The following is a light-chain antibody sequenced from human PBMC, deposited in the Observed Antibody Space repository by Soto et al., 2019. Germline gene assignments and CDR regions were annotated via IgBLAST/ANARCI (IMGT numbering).Light chain of an antibody. J-gene: IGKJ1*01. CDR3: QQYNKYFWT. V-gene: IGKV1-5*03. CDR2: KAS. Sequence: DIQMTKSPSTLSASVGDRVTIPCRASQSISSWLAWYQQKPGKAPKLLIYKASTLERGVPSRFSGSGSGTTVTLTIRSLQPDDFATYYCQQYNKYFWTFGQGTKVDIK. CDR1: QSISSW.